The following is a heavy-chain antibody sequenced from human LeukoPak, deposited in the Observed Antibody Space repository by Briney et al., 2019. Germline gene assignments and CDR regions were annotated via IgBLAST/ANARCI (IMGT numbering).Heavy chain of an antibody. V-gene: IGHV3-48*04. CDR1: GFTLSSYS. CDR2: ISSSSSTI. D-gene: IGHD1-14*01. CDR3: ARHSTTRWSDYYYMEV. J-gene: IGHJ6*03. Sequence: GGSLRLSCAASGFTLSSYSMNWVRQAPGKGLEWVSYISSSSSTIYYADSVKGRFTISRDNAKNSLYLQMNSLRAEDTAVYYCARHSTTRWSDYYYMEVWGKGTTVTVSS.